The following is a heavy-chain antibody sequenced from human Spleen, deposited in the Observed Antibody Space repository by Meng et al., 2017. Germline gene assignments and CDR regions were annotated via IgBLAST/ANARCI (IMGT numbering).Heavy chain of an antibody. J-gene: IGHJ4*02. CDR2: INHSGST. CDR1: GGSFSDYY. Sequence: QVRQQQWGAGLLKPSETLSLTCVFSGGSFSDYYWSWICQPPGKGLEWIGEINHSGSTNYNPSLESRATISVDTSQNNLSLKLSSVTAADSAVYYCARGPTTMAHDFDYWGQGTLVTVSS. D-gene: IGHD4-11*01. CDR3: ARGPTTMAHDFDY. V-gene: IGHV4-34*01.